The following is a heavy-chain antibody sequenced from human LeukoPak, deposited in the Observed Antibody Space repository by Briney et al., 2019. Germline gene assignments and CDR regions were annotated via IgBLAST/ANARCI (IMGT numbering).Heavy chain of an antibody. CDR2: IYYSGST. CDR1: GGSISSYY. CDR3: ASAVQWLGVFDP. Sequence: SETLSLTCTVSGGSISSYYWSWIRQPPGKGLEWIGYIYYSGSTNYNPSLKSRVTISVDTSKNQFSLKLSSVTAADTAVYYCASAVQWLGVFDPWGQGTLVTVSS. J-gene: IGHJ5*02. V-gene: IGHV4-59*01. D-gene: IGHD6-19*01.